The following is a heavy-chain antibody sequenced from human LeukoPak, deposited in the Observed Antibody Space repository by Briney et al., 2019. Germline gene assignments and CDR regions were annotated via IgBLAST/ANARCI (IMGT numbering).Heavy chain of an antibody. CDR2: ITYDGSNK. V-gene: IGHV3-30*04. CDR1: GFTFSSYA. CDR3: ARGKNGSGSYFGAFDI. Sequence: PGGSLRLPCAASGFTFSSYAMHWVRQAPGKGLEWVAVITYDGSNKYYADSVKGRFTISRDNSKNTLYLQMNSLRAEDTAVYYCARGKNGSGSYFGAFDIWGQGTMVTVSS. J-gene: IGHJ3*02. D-gene: IGHD3-10*01.